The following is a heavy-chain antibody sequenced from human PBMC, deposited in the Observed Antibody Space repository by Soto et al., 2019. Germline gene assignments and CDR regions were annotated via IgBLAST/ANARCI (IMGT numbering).Heavy chain of an antibody. V-gene: IGHV1-69*13. CDR3: AGGTRERLWLACF. Sequence: SVKVSCKASGGTFSSYAISWVRQAPGQGLEWMGGIIPIFGTANYAQKFQGRVTITADESTSTAYMELSSLRAEDTAVYYCAGGTRERLWLACFWGQGTLVTVSS. CDR2: IIPIFGTA. D-gene: IGHD6-19*01. CDR1: GGTFSSYA. J-gene: IGHJ4*02.